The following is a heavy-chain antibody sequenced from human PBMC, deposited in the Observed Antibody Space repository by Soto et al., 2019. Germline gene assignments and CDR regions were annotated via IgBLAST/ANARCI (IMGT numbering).Heavy chain of an antibody. CDR3: ARGDSSGWSRGGFDY. V-gene: IGHV6-1*01. J-gene: IGHJ4*02. Sequence: SQTLSLTCAISGDSVSSNSAAWNWIRQSPSRGLEWLGRTYYRSKWYKDYAVSVKSRITINPDTSKNRISLQLNSVTPEDTAVYYCARGDSSGWSRGGFDYWGQGTLVTVSS. CDR2: TYYRSKWYK. CDR1: GDSVSSNSAA. D-gene: IGHD6-19*01.